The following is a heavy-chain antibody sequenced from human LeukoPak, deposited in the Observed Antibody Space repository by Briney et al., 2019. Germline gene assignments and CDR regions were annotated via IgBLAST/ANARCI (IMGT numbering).Heavy chain of an antibody. Sequence: SETLSLTCTVSGGSISSHHWRWIRQPPGKGLEWVAYIHYSGSTNYYPSLKSRVTISVETSRNQFSLKLNSVTAADTAVHYCARDMEVSTIGYFDYWGQGALVTVSS. CDR2: IHYSGST. CDR3: ARDMEVSTIGYFDY. CDR1: GGSISSHH. V-gene: IGHV4-59*11. D-gene: IGHD5/OR15-5a*01. J-gene: IGHJ4*02.